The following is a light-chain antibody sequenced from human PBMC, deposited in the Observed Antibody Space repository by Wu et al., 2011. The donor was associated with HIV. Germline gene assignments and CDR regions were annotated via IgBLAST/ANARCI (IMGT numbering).Light chain of an antibody. CDR1: VRHK. J-gene: IGKJ4*01. CDR2: GAS. Sequence: VRHKLAWYQXKPGQAPRLLMSGASTRATGIPARFSGMGLRQSFILTISSMQSEDSAIYYCQHYNKIPPLTFGGGTKVEIK. CDR3: QHYNKIPPLT. V-gene: IGKV3-15*01.